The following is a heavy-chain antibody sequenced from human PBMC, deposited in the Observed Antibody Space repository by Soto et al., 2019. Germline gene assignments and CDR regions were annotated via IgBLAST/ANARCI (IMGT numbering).Heavy chain of an antibody. Sequence: LVESGGGLVQSGGSLRLSCAASGFTFDYYWMHWVLQVPGKGLLWVSHIQNDASLTTYADSVKGRYIISRDNAKNTLYLQMNGLGVEDTAVYLCVRGQRGGFDLWGQGTMVTVSS. J-gene: IGHJ3*01. CDR1: GFTFDYYW. V-gene: IGHV3-74*01. D-gene: IGHD2-15*01. CDR2: IQNDASLT. CDR3: VRGQRGGFDL.